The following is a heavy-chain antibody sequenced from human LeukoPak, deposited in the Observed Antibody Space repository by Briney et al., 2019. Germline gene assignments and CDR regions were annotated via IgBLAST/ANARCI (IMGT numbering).Heavy chain of an antibody. CDR2: INHSGST. D-gene: IGHD5-12*01. Sequence: SETLSLTCAVYGGSFSGYYWSWIRQPPGKGLEWIGEINHSGSTNYNPSLESRVTISVDTSKNQFSLKLSSVTAADTAVYYCASYSGYEKSNWFDPWGQGTLVTVSS. CDR1: GGSFSGYY. J-gene: IGHJ5*02. CDR3: ASYSGYEKSNWFDP. V-gene: IGHV4-34*01.